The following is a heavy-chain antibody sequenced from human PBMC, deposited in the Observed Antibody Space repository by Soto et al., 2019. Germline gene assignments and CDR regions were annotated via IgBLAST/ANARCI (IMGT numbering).Heavy chain of an antibody. D-gene: IGHD5-18*01. Sequence: GGSLRLSCAASGLAFANYAMSWVRQDPGKGLEWVAVISYDGSNKYYADSVKGRFTISRDNSKNTLYLQMNSLRAEDTAVYYCARDLIRGYPIQLQYYFDYWGQGTLVTVSS. J-gene: IGHJ4*02. CDR3: ARDLIRGYPIQLQYYFDY. CDR2: ISYDGSNK. CDR1: GLAFANYA. V-gene: IGHV3-30-3*01.